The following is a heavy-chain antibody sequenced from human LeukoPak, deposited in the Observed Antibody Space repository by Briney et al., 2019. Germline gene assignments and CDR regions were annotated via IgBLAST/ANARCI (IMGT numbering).Heavy chain of an antibody. D-gene: IGHD3-3*01. Sequence: ASVKVSCKASGYTFTSYYMHWVRQAPGQGLEWMGIINPSGGSTSYAQKFQGRDTMARDTCTSTVYMELSSLRSEDTAVYYCARGGYDFWSGYWVYYFDYWGQGTLVTVSS. CDR3: ARGGYDFWSGYWVYYFDY. CDR2: INPSGGST. J-gene: IGHJ4*02. CDR1: GYTFTSYY. V-gene: IGHV1-46*03.